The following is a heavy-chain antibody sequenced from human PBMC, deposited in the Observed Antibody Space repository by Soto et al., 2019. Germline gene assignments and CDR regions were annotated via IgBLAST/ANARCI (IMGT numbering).Heavy chain of an antibody. D-gene: IGHD3-3*01. Sequence: SASLYLTCTLSGLSVPSSIYYWGGIPQPPGKGLEWIGSIYYSGSTYYNPSLKSRVTISVDTSKNQFSLKLSSVTAADTAVYYCARHSDFWSGNAVYNWFDPWGQG. CDR3: ARHSDFWSGNAVYNWFDP. CDR1: GLSVPSSIYY. CDR2: IYYSGST. V-gene: IGHV4-39*01. J-gene: IGHJ5*02.